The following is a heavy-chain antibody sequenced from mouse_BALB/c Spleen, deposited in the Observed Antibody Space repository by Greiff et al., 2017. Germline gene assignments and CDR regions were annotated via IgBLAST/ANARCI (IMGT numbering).Heavy chain of an antibody. J-gene: IGHJ2*01. D-gene: IGHD1-2*01. Sequence: EVQLQQSGPELVKPGASVKISCKASGYSFTGYYMHWVKQSHVKSLEWIGRINPYNGATSYNQNFKDKASLTVDKSSSTAYMELHSLTSEDSAVYYCARAPTATGGVDYWGQGTTLTVSS. CDR1: GYSFTGYY. CDR2: INPYNGAT. V-gene: IGHV1-31*01. CDR3: ARAPTATGGVDY.